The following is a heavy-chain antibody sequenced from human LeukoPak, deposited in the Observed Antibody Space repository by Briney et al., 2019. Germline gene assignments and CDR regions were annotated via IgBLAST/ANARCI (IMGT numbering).Heavy chain of an antibody. J-gene: IGHJ4*02. CDR3: ARQASGIAAAVHRDY. Sequence: GASVKVSCKASGYTFTSYEINWVRQAPGQGLEWMGRIIPILGIANYAQKFQGRVTITADKSTSTAYMELSSLRSEDTAVYYCARQASGIAAAVHRDYWGQGTLVTVSS. V-gene: IGHV1-69*04. CDR1: GYTFTSYE. CDR2: IIPILGIA. D-gene: IGHD6-13*01.